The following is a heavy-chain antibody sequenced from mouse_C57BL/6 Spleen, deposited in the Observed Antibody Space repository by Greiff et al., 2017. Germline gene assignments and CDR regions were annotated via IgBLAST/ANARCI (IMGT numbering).Heavy chain of an antibody. CDR2: ISGGGGNT. CDR1: GFTFSSYT. CDR3: ARHYDYDDGYYAMDY. V-gene: IGHV5-9*01. Sequence: EVKLVESGGGLVKPGGSLKLSCAASGFTFSSYTMSWVRQTPEKRLEWVATISGGGGNTYYPDSVKGRFTISRDNAKNTLYLQMSSLRSEDTALYYWARHYDYDDGYYAMDYWGQGTSVTVSS. J-gene: IGHJ4*01. D-gene: IGHD2-4*01.